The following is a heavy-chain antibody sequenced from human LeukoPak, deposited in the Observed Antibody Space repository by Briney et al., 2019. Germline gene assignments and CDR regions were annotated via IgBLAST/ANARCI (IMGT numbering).Heavy chain of an antibody. J-gene: IGHJ5*02. D-gene: IGHD2-15*01. V-gene: IGHV3-7*01. Sequence: GGSLRLSCAASGFTFSSYWMSWVRRAPGKGLEWVANIKQDGSEKYYVDSVKGRFTISRDNAKNSLYLQMNSLRVEDTAVYYCARDLVGYCSGGSCYSTRFDPWGQGTLVTVSS. CDR3: ARDLVGYCSGGSCYSTRFDP. CDR2: IKQDGSEK. CDR1: GFTFSSYW.